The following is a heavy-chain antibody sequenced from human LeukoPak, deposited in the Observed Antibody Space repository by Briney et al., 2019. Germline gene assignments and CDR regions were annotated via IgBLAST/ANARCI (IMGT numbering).Heavy chain of an antibody. V-gene: IGHV3-11*04. CDR2: ISSSGSTI. J-gene: IGHJ4*02. D-gene: IGHD3-10*02. CDR3: ARDHYYVPDY. CDR1: GFPFRDYY. Sequence: PGGSLGLSCAASGFPFRDYYMSWIRQAPGKGLEWVSYISSSGSTIYYADSVKGRFTISRDNSKNTLDLQMNNLRAEDTAVYYCARDHYYVPDYWGQGTLVTVSS.